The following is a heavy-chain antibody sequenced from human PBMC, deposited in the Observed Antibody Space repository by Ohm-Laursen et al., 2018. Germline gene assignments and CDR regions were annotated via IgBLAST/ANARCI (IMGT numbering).Heavy chain of an antibody. D-gene: IGHD2-8*01. Sequence: GTLSLTCAVYDGSYKDYYWSWIRQPPGKGLEWIGEINHDGGTNYNPSLKSRVTISEDTSKNQFSLQLRFVTAADTAVYHCAGAPNLYYFDYWGQGTLVTVSS. J-gene: IGHJ4*02. V-gene: IGHV4-34*01. CDR3: AGAPNLYYFDY. CDR1: DGSYKDYY. CDR2: INHDGGT.